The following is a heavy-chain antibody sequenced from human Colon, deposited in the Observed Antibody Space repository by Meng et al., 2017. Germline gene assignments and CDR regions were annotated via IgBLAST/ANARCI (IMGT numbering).Heavy chain of an antibody. V-gene: IGHV4-34*01. Sequence: QRGGAGVLKPSGTLFLPCACSGGSFSGFYWSWISQPPGKGLEWIGEIDHFGISNYNSSLKGRLTSSVDTSKKQISLTLTSVTAADTAVYYCATGLRHGDWFDPWGPGTLVTVSS. CDR2: IDHFGIS. J-gene: IGHJ5*02. CDR3: ATGLRHGDWFDP. D-gene: IGHD4-17*01. CDR1: GGSFSGFY.